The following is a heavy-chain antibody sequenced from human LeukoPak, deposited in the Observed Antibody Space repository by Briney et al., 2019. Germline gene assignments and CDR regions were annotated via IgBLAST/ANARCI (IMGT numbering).Heavy chain of an antibody. J-gene: IGHJ4*02. CDR2: ISSSSSYI. Sequence: GGSLRLSCAASGFTFSSYSVNWVRQAPGKGLEWVSSISSSSSYIYYTDSVKGRFTISRDNSKNTLYLQMNSLRAEDTAVYYCARAVGRFGELQYWGQGTLVTVSS. CDR3: ARAVGRFGELQY. V-gene: IGHV3-21*01. D-gene: IGHD3-10*01. CDR1: GFTFSSYS.